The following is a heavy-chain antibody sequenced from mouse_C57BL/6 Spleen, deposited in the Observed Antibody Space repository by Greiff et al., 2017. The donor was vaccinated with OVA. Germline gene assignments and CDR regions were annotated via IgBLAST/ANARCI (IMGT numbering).Heavy chain of an antibody. V-gene: IGHV1-54*01. CDR1: GYAFTNYL. Sequence: QVQLQQSGAELVRPGTSVKVSCKASGYAFTNYLIEWVKQRPGQGLEWIGVINPGSGGTNYNEKFKGKATLTADKSSSTAYMQLSSLTSEDSAVYFCAREGATGVATTSYYFDYWGQGTTLTVSS. CDR2: INPGSGGT. J-gene: IGHJ2*01. D-gene: IGHD1-1*01. CDR3: AREGATGVATTSYYFDY.